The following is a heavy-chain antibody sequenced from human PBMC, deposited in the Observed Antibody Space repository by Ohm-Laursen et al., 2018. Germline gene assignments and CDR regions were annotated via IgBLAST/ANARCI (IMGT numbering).Heavy chain of an antibody. D-gene: IGHD2-15*01. V-gene: IGHV3-23*01. CDR3: AKGTIPFVVVEAATGSGYYGMDV. CDR2: ISGSGDTT. CDR1: GFTFSTYA. Sequence: SLRLSCAASGFTFSTYAMTWVRQAPGKGLEWVSGISGSGDTTYYADSVKARFTISRDDSKNTLYLQMNSLRAEDTAVYHCAKGTIPFVVVEAATGSGYYGMDVWGQGTTVTVSS. J-gene: IGHJ6*02.